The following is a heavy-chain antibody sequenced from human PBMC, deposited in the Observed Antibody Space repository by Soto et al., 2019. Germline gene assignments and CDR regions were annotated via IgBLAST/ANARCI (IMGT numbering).Heavy chain of an antibody. Sequence: GGSLRLSCAASGFTFSSYSMNWVRQAPGKGLEWVSSISSSSSYIYYADSVKGRFTISRDNAKNSLYLQMNSLRAEDTAVYYCARDIGMVRGAPGYWGQGTLVTVSS. CDR3: ARDIGMVRGAPGY. CDR1: GFTFSSYS. J-gene: IGHJ4*02. CDR2: ISSSSSYI. V-gene: IGHV3-21*01. D-gene: IGHD3-10*01.